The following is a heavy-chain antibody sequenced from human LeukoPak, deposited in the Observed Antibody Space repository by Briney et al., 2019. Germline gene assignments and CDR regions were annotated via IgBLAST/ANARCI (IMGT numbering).Heavy chain of an antibody. V-gene: IGHV4-34*01. CDR1: GGSFSGYY. J-gene: IGHJ4*02. Sequence: KSSETLSLTCAVYGGSFSGYYWSWIRQPPGKGLEWIGEINHSGSTNYNPSLKSRVTISVDTSKNQFSLELSSVTAADTAVYYCARGLEARDFDYWGQGTLVTVSS. CDR2: INHSGST. D-gene: IGHD6-6*01. CDR3: ARGLEARDFDY.